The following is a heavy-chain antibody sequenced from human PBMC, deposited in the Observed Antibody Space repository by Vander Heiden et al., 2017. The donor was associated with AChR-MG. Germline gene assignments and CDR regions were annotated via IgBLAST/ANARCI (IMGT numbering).Heavy chain of an antibody. CDR3: RRDVETVTLDY. Sequence: EVQLVESGGGLVKPGGSLRLSCAASGFTFSNAWMSWVRQAPGKGLEWVGRIKSKTDGGTTDYAAPVKGRFTISRDDSKNTLYLQMNSLKTEDTAVYYCRRDVETVTLDYWGQGTLVTVSS. J-gene: IGHJ4*02. CDR2: IKSKTDGGTT. D-gene: IGHD4-17*01. CDR1: GFTFSNAW. V-gene: IGHV3-15*01.